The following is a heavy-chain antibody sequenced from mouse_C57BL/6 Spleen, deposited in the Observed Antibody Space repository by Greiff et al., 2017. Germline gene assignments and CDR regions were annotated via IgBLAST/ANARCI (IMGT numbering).Heavy chain of an antibody. Sequence: EVQLQQSGPELVKPGASVTISCKASGYTFTDYYMNWVKQSHGKSLEWIGDINPNNGGTSYNQKFKGKATLTVAKSSSTAYMELRSLTSENSAVYYCARSTTVVPDYGGQGTTRTVSS. V-gene: IGHV1-26*01. D-gene: IGHD1-1*01. CDR3: ARSTTVVPDY. CDR1: GYTFTDYY. J-gene: IGHJ2*01. CDR2: INPNNGGT.